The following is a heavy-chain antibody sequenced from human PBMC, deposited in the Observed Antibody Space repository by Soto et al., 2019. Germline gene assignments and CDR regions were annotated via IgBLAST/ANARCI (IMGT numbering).Heavy chain of an antibody. Sequence: PSETLSLTCTVSGGSISSGDYYWSWIRQPPGKGLEWIGYIYYSGSTYYNPSLKSRVTISVDTSKNQFSLKLSSVTAADTAVYFWARRGSYYYDSRGYTLDYWGQGTLVTVPS. J-gene: IGHJ4*02. V-gene: IGHV4-30-4*01. CDR2: IYYSGST. CDR3: ARRGSYYYDSRGYTLDY. CDR1: GGSISSGDYY. D-gene: IGHD3-22*01.